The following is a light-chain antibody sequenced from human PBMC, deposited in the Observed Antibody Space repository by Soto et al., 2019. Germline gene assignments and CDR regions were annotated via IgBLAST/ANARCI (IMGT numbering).Light chain of an antibody. CDR3: QAWDSSTYV. J-gene: IGLJ1*01. CDR2: QDS. CDR1: KLGDKY. Sequence: YDLTQPPSVSVSPGQTASITFSGDKLGDKYACWYQQKPGQSPVLVIYQDSKRPSGIPERFSGSNSGNTATLTISGTQAMDEADYYCQAWDSSTYVFGTGTKV. V-gene: IGLV3-1*01.